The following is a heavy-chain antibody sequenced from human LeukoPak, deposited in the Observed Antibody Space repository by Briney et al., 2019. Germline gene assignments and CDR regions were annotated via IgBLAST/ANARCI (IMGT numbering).Heavy chain of an antibody. CDR3: ARAPVLRFLEWLPIFDY. D-gene: IGHD3-3*01. CDR1: GYTFTSYY. Sequence: ASVKVSCKASGYTFTSYYMHWVRQAPGQGLEWMGIINPSGGSTSYAQKFQGRVTMTRDTSTSTVYMGLSSLRSEDTAVYYCARAPVLRFLEWLPIFDYWGQGTLVTVSS. J-gene: IGHJ4*02. V-gene: IGHV1-46*01. CDR2: INPSGGST.